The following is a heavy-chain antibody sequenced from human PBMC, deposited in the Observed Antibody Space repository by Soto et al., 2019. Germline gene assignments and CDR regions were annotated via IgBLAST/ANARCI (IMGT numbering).Heavy chain of an antibody. CDR2: IWYDGSNE. CDR3: VRERISS. V-gene: IGHV3-33*01. CDR1: GFTFSRNG. D-gene: IGHD2-15*01. J-gene: IGHJ4*02. Sequence: PGGSLRLSCAASGFTFSRNGMHWVRQAPGKGLEWVAFIWYDGSNEDYVDSVKGRFTISRDNAKNSLYLQMNSLRVEDTAVYFCVRERISSWGQGTLVTVSS.